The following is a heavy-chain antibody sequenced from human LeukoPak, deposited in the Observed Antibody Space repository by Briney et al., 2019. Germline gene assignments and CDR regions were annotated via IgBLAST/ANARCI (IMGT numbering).Heavy chain of an antibody. CDR3: ARAVYYSNYLGY. D-gene: IGHD3-10*01. CDR2: ISGSGGST. V-gene: IGHV3-48*03. Sequence: GGSLRLSCAASGFTFSSYEMNWVRQSPGKGLEWVSSISGSGGSTYYADSVKGRFTISRDNAKNTLYLQMNSLRAEDTAMYYCARAVYYSNYLGYWGQGTLVTVSS. J-gene: IGHJ4*01. CDR1: GFTFSSYE.